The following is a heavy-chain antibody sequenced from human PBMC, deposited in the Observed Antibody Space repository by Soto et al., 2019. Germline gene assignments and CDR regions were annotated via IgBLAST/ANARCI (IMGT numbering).Heavy chain of an antibody. D-gene: IGHD2-8*01. CDR2: IYYSENT. Sequence: PSETLSLTCTVSGGSISSSSNHWGWIRQPPGKGLEWIGNIYYSENTNYNPSLKSRVTISVDTSKNQFSLKLSSVTAADTAVYYCARGIPTYCTNGVCYGAVPRGYYYYYMDVWGKGTTVTVSS. J-gene: IGHJ6*03. CDR3: ARGIPTYCTNGVCYGAVPRGYYYYYMDV. CDR1: GGSISSSSNH. V-gene: IGHV4-39*07.